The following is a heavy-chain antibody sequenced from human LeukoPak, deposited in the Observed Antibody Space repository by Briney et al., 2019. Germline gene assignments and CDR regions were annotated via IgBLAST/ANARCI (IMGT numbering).Heavy chain of an antibody. Sequence: GESLKISCKGSGYSFTSYWIGWVRQMPGKGLEWMGIIYPGDSDTRYSPSFQGQVTISADKSISTAYLQWSSLKASDTAMYYCARVDSSSWYPDAFDIWGQGTMVTVSS. CDR2: IYPGDSDT. CDR3: ARVDSSSWYPDAFDI. V-gene: IGHV5-51*01. J-gene: IGHJ3*02. CDR1: GYSFTSYW. D-gene: IGHD6-13*01.